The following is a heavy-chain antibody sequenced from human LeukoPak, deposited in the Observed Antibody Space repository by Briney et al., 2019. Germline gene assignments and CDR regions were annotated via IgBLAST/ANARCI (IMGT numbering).Heavy chain of an antibody. CDR1: GFTFDDYA. CDR2: ISYDGSNK. J-gene: IGHJ4*02. Sequence: GGSLRLSCAASGFTFDDYAMHWVRQAPGKGLEGVAVISYDGSNKYYADSVKGRFTIPRDNSKNTLYLQMNSLRAEDTAVYYCAKDPRGYSYGYYFDYWGQGTLVTVSS. V-gene: IGHV3-30*18. D-gene: IGHD5-18*01. CDR3: AKDPRGYSYGYYFDY.